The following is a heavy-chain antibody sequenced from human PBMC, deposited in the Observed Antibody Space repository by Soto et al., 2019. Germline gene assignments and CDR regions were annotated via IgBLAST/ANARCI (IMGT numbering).Heavy chain of an antibody. V-gene: IGHV3-30*18. J-gene: IGHJ6*02. CDR3: AKAETYYDFWSGWATNWTPKRTADYYYGMDV. D-gene: IGHD3-3*01. CDR1: GFTFSSYG. CDR2: ISYDGSNK. Sequence: QVQLVESGGGVVQPGRSLRLSCAASGFTFSSYGTHWVRQAPGKGLEWVAVISYDGSNKYYADSVKGRFTISRDNSKNTLYLQMNSLRAEDTAVYYCAKAETYYDFWSGWATNWTPKRTADYYYGMDVWGQGTTVTVSS.